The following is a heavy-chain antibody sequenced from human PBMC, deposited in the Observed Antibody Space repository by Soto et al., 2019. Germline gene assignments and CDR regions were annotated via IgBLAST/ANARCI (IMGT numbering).Heavy chain of an antibody. CDR3: ARDYSNWGRFDI. Sequence: ASVKVSCKASGYTFTGYYMHWVRQAPGQGLEWMGWINPSSGGTNYAQKFQGRVTMTRDTSISTAYMELSRLRSDDTAVYYCARDYSNWGRFDIWGQGTMVTVS. J-gene: IGHJ3*02. CDR2: INPSSGGT. CDR1: GYTFTGYY. D-gene: IGHD4-4*01. V-gene: IGHV1-2*02.